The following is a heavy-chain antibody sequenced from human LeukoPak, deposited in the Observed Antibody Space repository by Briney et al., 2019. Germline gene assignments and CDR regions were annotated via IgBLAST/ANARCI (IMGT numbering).Heavy chain of an antibody. Sequence: SETLSLTCTVSGGSISSGSYYWSWIRQPAGKGLEWIGRIYTSGSTNYNPSLKSRVTISVDTSKNQFSLKLSSVTAADTAVYYYARLRAGYSSGWYDYWGQGTLVTVSS. CDR3: ARLRAGYSSGWYDY. D-gene: IGHD6-19*01. CDR2: IYTSGST. J-gene: IGHJ4*02. CDR1: GGSISSGSYY. V-gene: IGHV4-61*02.